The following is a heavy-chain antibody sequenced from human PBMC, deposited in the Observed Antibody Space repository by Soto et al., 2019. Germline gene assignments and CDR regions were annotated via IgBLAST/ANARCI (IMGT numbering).Heavy chain of an antibody. CDR1: GFTFSSYG. V-gene: IGHV3-30*18. J-gene: IGHJ4*02. CDR3: AKVPYYYDSSGYFDY. Sequence: GGSLRLSCAASGFTFSSYGMHWVRQAPGKGLEWVAVISYDGSNKYYADSVKGRFTISRDSSKNTLYLQMNSLRAEDTAVYYCAKVPYYYDSSGYFDYWGQGTLVTVSS. D-gene: IGHD3-22*01. CDR2: ISYDGSNK.